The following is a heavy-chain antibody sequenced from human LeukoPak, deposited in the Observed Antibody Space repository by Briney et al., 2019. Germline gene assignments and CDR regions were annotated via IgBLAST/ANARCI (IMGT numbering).Heavy chain of an antibody. CDR1: GGSISSSSYY. V-gene: IGHV4-39*07. D-gene: IGHD2-21*01. Sequence: SETLSLTCTVSGGSISSSSYYWGWIRQPPGKGLEWIGSIYYSGSTYYNPSLKSRVTISVDTSKNQFSLKLSSVTAADTAVYYCARGVGVIKYNWFDPWGQGTLVTVSS. J-gene: IGHJ5*02. CDR2: IYYSGST. CDR3: ARGVGVIKYNWFDP.